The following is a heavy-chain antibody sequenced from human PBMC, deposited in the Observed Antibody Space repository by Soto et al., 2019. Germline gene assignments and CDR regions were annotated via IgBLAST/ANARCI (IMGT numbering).Heavy chain of an antibody. CDR3: AREDTTLVGNAFDV. J-gene: IGHJ3*01. D-gene: IGHD5-18*01. V-gene: IGHV3-33*01. CDR1: GFNFSSYG. Sequence: QVQLVESGGGVVQPGRSLRLSCAASGFNFSSYGMHWVRQAPGKGLEWVAVTWYDGSNKYYADSVKGRFTISRDNSKNTLFLQMNSLRDEDTASYYCAREDTTLVGNAFDVWGQGTTVTVSS. CDR2: TWYDGSNK.